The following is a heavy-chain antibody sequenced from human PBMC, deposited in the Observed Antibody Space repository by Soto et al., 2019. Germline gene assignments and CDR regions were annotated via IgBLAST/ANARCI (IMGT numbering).Heavy chain of an antibody. V-gene: IGHV3-15*07. J-gene: IGHJ4*02. CDR3: TTFVWFRYDILTGYQSVVDY. D-gene: IGHD3-9*01. CDR2: IKSKTDGGTT. CDR1: GFTFSNAW. Sequence: GGSLRLSCAASGFTFSNAWMNWVRQAPGKGLEWVGRIKSKTDGGTTDYAAPVKGRFTISRDDSKNTLYLQMNSLKTEDTAVYYCTTFVWFRYDILTGYQSVVDYWGQGTLVTVSS.